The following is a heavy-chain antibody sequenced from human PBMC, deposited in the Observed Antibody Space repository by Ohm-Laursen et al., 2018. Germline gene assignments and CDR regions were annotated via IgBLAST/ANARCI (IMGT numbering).Heavy chain of an antibody. D-gene: IGHD2-15*01. Sequence: GSLRLSCTASGFVFSNYGMTWVRQAPGKGLEWVSVISASGGAAYYPDSVKGRFTISRDNMKKTLYLQMSSLRVDDTAIYYCAREVAWYFDLWGRGTLVTVSS. CDR2: ISASGGAA. J-gene: IGHJ2*01. CDR3: AREVAWYFDL. CDR1: GFVFSNYG. V-gene: IGHV3-23*01.